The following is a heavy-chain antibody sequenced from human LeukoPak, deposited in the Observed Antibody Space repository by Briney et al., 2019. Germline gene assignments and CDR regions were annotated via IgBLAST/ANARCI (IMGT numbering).Heavy chain of an antibody. CDR1: GYSISSGYY. V-gene: IGHV4-38-2*01. J-gene: IGHJ4*02. Sequence: PSETLSLTCAVSGYSISSGYYWGWIRQPPGKGLEWIGSIYHSGSTYYNPSLKGRVTISVDTSKNQFSLKLSSVTAADTAVYYCARAPPGYFDYWGQGTLVTVSS. CDR3: ARAPPGYFDY. CDR2: IYHSGST. D-gene: IGHD1-14*01.